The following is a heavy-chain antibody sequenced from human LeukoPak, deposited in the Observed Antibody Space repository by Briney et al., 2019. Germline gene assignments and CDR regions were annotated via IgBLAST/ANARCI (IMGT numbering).Heavy chain of an antibody. CDR1: GGSFSGYY. Sequence: SETLSLTCAVYGGSFSGYYWSWIRQHPGKGLEWIGYIYYSGSTYYNPSLKSRVTISVDTSKNQFSLKLSSVTAADTAVYYCARMMFRDYRFAPWGQGTLVTVSS. V-gene: IGHV4-31*11. CDR2: IYYSGST. CDR3: ARMMFRDYRFAP. D-gene: IGHD4-17*01. J-gene: IGHJ5*02.